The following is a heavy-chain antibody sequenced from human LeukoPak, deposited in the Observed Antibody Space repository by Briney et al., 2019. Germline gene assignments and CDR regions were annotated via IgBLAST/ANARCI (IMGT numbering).Heavy chain of an antibody. Sequence: PGGSLRLSCAASGFTFSSYGMHWVRQAPGKGLEWVAFMRYDGSNKYYADSVKGRFTISRDNSKNMLYLQMNSLRPEDTAVYYCAKNNGGSWGYFDYWGQGTMVTVSS. V-gene: IGHV3-30*02. J-gene: IGHJ4*02. CDR3: AKNNGGSWGYFDY. D-gene: IGHD1/OR15-1a*01. CDR1: GFTFSSYG. CDR2: MRYDGSNK.